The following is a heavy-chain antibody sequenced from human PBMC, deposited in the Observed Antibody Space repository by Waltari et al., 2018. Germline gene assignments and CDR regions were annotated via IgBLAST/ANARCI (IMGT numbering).Heavy chain of an antibody. D-gene: IGHD2-8*01. J-gene: IGHJ6*02. CDR1: GYSFPSYW. CDR3: ARSVYADYSYYGMDV. CDR2: IYPGDSES. V-gene: IGHV5-51*01. Sequence: EVQLVQSGAEVKKPGESLKISCKGSGYSFPSYWIGWVRQMPGKGLEWMGTIYPGDSESRYSPSFQGQVTISADKSISTAYLQWSSLKASDTAMYYCARSVYADYSYYGMDVWGQGTTVTVSS.